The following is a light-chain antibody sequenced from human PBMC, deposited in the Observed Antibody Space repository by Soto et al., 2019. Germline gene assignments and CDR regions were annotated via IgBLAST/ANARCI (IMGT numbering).Light chain of an antibody. V-gene: IGLV2-14*03. Sequence: QSVLTQPASVSGSPGQSITISCTGTSSDIGAYSYVYWYQQHPGQAPKLMIYDVSNRPSGDSNRFSGSKSGNTASLTISGLQAEDEADYYCSSYTSKSTYVFGTGTKVTVL. J-gene: IGLJ1*01. CDR2: DVS. CDR3: SSYTSKSTYV. CDR1: SSDIGAYSY.